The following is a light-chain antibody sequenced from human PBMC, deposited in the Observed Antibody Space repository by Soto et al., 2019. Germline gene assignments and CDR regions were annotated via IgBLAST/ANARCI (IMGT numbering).Light chain of an antibody. CDR1: SSDIGGYNY. J-gene: IGLJ1*01. Sequence: LTQPASVSGSPGQSITISCTGTSSDIGGYNYVSWYQQHPGKAPKLMIYEVSNRPSGISNRFSGSRSGNTASLTISGLQAEDEADYYCSSYTSSSTLYVFGTGTKVTVL. V-gene: IGLV2-14*01. CDR2: EVS. CDR3: SSYTSSSTLYV.